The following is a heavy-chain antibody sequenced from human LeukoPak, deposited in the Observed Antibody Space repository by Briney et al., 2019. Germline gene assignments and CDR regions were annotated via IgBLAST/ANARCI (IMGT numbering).Heavy chain of an antibody. CDR3: TTLAPAAHFDY. D-gene: IGHD6-13*01. CDR1: GYTFTGYY. CDR2: INPNSGGT. J-gene: IGHJ4*02. V-gene: IGHV1-2*02. Sequence: AAVKLSCKAFGYTFTGYYMHCGSHGPEQGREWMGRINPNSGGTNYAQKFQGRVTMTRDTSISTAYMELSRLRSDDTAVYYCTTLAPAAHFDYWGQGTLVTVSS.